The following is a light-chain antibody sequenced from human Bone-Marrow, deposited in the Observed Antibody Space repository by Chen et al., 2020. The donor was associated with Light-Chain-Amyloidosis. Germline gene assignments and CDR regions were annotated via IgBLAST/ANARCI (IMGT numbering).Light chain of an antibody. V-gene: IGLV2-11*01. Sequence: QSALTQPRSVAGAPGQSLTLTSTGTSSDVGGDNYVSWYQQHPDKVPKLMIYDVSKRPSGVPDRFSGSKSGNTASLTISGLQAEDEADYSCCSYAGSNYVFGTGTKVTVL. CDR1: SSDVGGDNY. CDR2: DVS. CDR3: CSYAGSNYV. J-gene: IGLJ1*01.